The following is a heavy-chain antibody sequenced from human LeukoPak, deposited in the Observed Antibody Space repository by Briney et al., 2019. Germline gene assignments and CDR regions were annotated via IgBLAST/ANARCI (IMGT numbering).Heavy chain of an antibody. CDR1: GYTFTSYG. CDR3: ARVIAAGNYYYYMDV. V-gene: IGHV1-18*01. J-gene: IGHJ6*03. D-gene: IGHD6-6*01. CDR2: IRVYNGNT. Sequence: ASVKVSCKASGYTFTSYGISWVRQAPGQGPEWMGWIRVYNGNTNYEQKLQGRVTMTTDTSTRTAYMELRSLRSDDTAVYYCARVIAAGNYYYYMDVWGKGTTVTVSS.